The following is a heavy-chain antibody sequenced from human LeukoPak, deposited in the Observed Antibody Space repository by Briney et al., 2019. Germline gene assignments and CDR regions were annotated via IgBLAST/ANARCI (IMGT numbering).Heavy chain of an antibody. D-gene: IGHD3-10*01. J-gene: IGHJ4*02. V-gene: IGHV1-46*01. CDR3: AAPRRDGRTPHDVDMARGFYN. CDR2: INPSGGST. CDR1: GYTFTSYY. Sequence: ASVKVSCKASGYTFTSYYMHWVRQAPGQGLEWMGIINPSGGSTSYAQKFQGRVTTTADEATRTAYMELSSLRSEDTAVYYCAAPRRDGRTPHDVDMARGFYNWGQGTLVTVSS.